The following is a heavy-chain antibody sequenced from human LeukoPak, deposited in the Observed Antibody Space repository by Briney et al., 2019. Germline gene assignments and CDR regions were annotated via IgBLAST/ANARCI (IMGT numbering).Heavy chain of an antibody. CDR2: IFHDGTT. CDR3: ARRVVAGTTVDF. CDR1: GGSLNSPNSY. Sequence: SETLSLTCTVSGGSLNSPNSYWGWIGQPPGKGLEWIGSIFHDGTTYYSPSLKSRVTVSVDTSLNQFSLSLMSMTAADTAVYYCARRVVAGTTVDFWGQGNLVTVSS. D-gene: IGHD1-1*01. V-gene: IGHV4-39*01. J-gene: IGHJ4*02.